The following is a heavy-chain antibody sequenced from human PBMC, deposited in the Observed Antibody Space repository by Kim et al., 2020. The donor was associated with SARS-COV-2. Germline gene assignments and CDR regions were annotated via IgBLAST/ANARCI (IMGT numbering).Heavy chain of an antibody. D-gene: IGHD4-17*01. V-gene: IGHV3-15*01. CDR3: TTDWGKDDYGDLGVDY. Sequence: VKGRLTNSRDDSKNTLYLQMNSLKTEDTAVYYCTTDWGKDDYGDLGVDYWGQGTLVTVSS. J-gene: IGHJ4*02.